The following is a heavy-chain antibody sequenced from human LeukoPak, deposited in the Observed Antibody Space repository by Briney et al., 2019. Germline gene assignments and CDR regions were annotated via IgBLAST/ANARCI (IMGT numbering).Heavy chain of an antibody. CDR1: GGSISSGSYY. CDR3: ARQLGSSWYEIDY. CDR2: IYYSGST. Sequence: SETLSLTCTVSGGSISSGSYYWGWIRQPPGKGLEWIGSIYYSGSTYYNPSLKSRVTISVDTSKNQFSLKLSSVTAADTAVYYCARQLGSSWYEIDYWGQGTLVTVSS. V-gene: IGHV4-39*01. J-gene: IGHJ4*02. D-gene: IGHD6-13*01.